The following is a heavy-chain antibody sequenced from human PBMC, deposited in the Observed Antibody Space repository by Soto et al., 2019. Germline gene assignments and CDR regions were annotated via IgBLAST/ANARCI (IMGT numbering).Heavy chain of an antibody. D-gene: IGHD3-10*01. CDR3: AKDYPRGGGYYYGMDV. V-gene: IGHV3-23*01. CDR1: GFTFSSYA. Sequence: GGSLRLSCAASGFTFSSYAMSWVRQAPGKGLEWVSAISGSGGSTYYADSVKGRFTISRDNSKSTLYLQMNSLRAEDTAVYYCAKDYPRGGGYYYGMDVWGQGTTVTVSS. CDR2: ISGSGGST. J-gene: IGHJ6*02.